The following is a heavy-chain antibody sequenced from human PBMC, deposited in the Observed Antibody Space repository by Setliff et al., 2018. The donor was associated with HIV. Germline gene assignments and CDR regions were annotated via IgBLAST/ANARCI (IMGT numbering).Heavy chain of an antibody. V-gene: IGHV3-23*01. Sequence: PGGSLRLSCASSGFTFSSYAMNWVRQAPGKGLEWVSAITGGGDHTYYADSVKGRFTNPRDNAKNTLYLQMDSLRAEDTAVYYCARGGANPSWFDSWGQGTLVTVSS. D-gene: IGHD3-16*01. CDR1: GFTFSSYA. J-gene: IGHJ5*01. CDR3: ARGGANPSWFDS. CDR2: ITGGGDHT.